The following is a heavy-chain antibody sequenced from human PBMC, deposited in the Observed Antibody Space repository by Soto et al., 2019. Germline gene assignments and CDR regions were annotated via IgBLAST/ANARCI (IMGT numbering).Heavy chain of an antibody. CDR2: IKEDGSEI. CDR3: ARDIGFDHVN. CDR1: GFNVMSYW. Sequence: GGSLRLSCAVSGFNVMSYWMSWVRQAPGKGLEWVASIKEDGSEIYYLHSVRGRFSISRDSAGNALHLTMNYLSAEDTGLYFCARDIGFDHVNWGQGTLVTVSS. D-gene: IGHD3-10*01. J-gene: IGHJ4*02. V-gene: IGHV3-7*01.